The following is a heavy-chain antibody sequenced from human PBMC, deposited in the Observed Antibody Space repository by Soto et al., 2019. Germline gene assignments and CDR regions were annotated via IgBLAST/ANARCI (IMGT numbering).Heavy chain of an antibody. CDR2: IIPIFGTA. CDR1: GGTFSSYA. J-gene: IGHJ6*02. CDR3: ARGNSGSYYPSDYYYGMDV. V-gene: IGHV1-69*13. D-gene: IGHD1-26*01. Sequence: AASVKVSCKASGGTFSSYAISWVRQAPGQGLEWMGGIIPIFGTANYAQKFQGRVTITADESTSTAYMELSSLRSEDTAVYYCARGNSGSYYPSDYYYGMDVWGQGTTVTVSS.